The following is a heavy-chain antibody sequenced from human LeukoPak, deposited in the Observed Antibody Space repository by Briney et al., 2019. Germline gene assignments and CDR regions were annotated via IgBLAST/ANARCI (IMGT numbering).Heavy chain of an antibody. Sequence: PSETLSLTCTVSGGSISSGSFYWAWVRQPPGEGLDWIGSISSDGNTYHNASLKSRITMSVDTSKNQFSLKLGAVTAADTATYSCARHLRGAVVHFDSWGQGSLVTVSS. V-gene: IGHV4-39*01. CDR3: ARHLRGAVVHFDS. J-gene: IGHJ4*02. CDR1: GGSISSGSFY. CDR2: ISSDGNT. D-gene: IGHD2-15*01.